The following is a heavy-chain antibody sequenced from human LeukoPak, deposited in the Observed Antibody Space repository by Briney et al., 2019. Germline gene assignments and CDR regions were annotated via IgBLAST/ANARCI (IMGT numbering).Heavy chain of an antibody. J-gene: IGHJ6*02. D-gene: IGHD5-24*01. CDR3: AKVLQYYYYGMDV. CDR1: GFTFSSYE. Sequence: GGSLRLSCAASGFTFSSYEMNWVRQAPGKGLEWVSAISNSGGSTYYADSVKGRFTISRDNSKNTLYLQMNSLRAEDTALYYCAKVLQYYYYGMDVWGQGTTVTVSS. CDR2: ISNSGGST. V-gene: IGHV3-23*01.